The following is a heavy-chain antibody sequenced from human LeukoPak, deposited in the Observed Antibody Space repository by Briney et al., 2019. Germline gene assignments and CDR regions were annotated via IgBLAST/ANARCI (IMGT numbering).Heavy chain of an antibody. J-gene: IGHJ6*03. Sequence: PSETLSLTCTVSGGSISSGSYYWSWIRQPAGKGLEWIGRIYTSGSTNYNPSLKSRVTISVDTSKNQFSLKLSSVTAADTAVYYCARHRSMPIFGVVGLTYYMDVWGKGTTVTVSS. CDR3: ARHRSMPIFGVVGLTYYMDV. V-gene: IGHV4-61*02. CDR1: GGSISSGSYY. D-gene: IGHD3-3*01. CDR2: IYTSGST.